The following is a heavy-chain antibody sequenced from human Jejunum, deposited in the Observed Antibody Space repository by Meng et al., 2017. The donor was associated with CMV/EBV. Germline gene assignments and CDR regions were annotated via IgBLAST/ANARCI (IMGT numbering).Heavy chain of an antibody. D-gene: IGHD2/OR15-2a*01. CDR2: INVNTGVT. CDR3: ARNRGAWFFDL. J-gene: IGHJ2*01. CDR1: GSSFTDSY. Sequence: SKAPGSSFTDSYFHWVRQAPGQGLEWVGRINVNTGVTNFRQRFLGRATMTADASNNTVYMELKKLTSDDTALYYCARNRGAWFFDLWGRGTLVTVSS. V-gene: IGHV1-2*06.